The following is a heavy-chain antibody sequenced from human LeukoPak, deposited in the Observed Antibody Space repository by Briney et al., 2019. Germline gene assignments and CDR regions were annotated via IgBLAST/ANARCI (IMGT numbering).Heavy chain of an antibody. CDR1: GGSFSGYY. CDR2: INHSGST. J-gene: IGHJ4*02. D-gene: IGHD1-14*01. CDR3: ARGGDRRGFDY. Sequence: SETLSLTCAVYGGSFSGYYWSWIRQPPGKGLEWIGEINHSGSTNYNPALQSRVTISVDTSDNQFSLKLRSLTAADTAVYYCARGGDRRGFDYWGRGTLVSVSS. V-gene: IGHV4-34*01.